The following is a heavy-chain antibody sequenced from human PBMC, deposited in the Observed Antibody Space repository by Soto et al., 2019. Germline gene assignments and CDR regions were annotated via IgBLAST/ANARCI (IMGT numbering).Heavy chain of an antibody. D-gene: IGHD2-2*01. V-gene: IGHV3-74*01. J-gene: IGHJ5*02. CDR1: GFTFSTYW. CDR3: VRDGHCMTTSCYGNWFDP. CDR2: INSDASHT. Sequence: EVQLVESGGGLVQPGGSLRLSCAASGFTFSTYWMHWIRQVPGKGLEWVSRINSDASHTYYADSVKGRFTITRDNDKNTLHLEMNSLRAEDTAVYYCVRDGHCMTTSCYGNWFDPWGQGTLVTVSS.